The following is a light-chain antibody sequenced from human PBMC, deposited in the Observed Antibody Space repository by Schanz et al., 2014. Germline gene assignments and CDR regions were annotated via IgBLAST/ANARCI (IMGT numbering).Light chain of an antibody. CDR2: EVS. CDR3: SSYAGSNNLV. V-gene: IGLV2-8*01. J-gene: IGLJ2*01. Sequence: QSALTQPASVSGSPGQSITISCTGTSSDVGSYNLVSWYQQHPGKAPKLMIYEVSKRPSGVPDRFSGSKSGNTASLTVSGLQAEDEADYYCSSYAGSNNLVFGGGTKPTVL. CDR1: SSDVGSYNL.